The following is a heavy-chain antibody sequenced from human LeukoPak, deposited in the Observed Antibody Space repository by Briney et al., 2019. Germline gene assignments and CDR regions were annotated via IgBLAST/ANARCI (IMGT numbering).Heavy chain of an antibody. CDR1: GGSISSTSYY. CDR2: IDHTGSI. J-gene: IGHJ4*02. V-gene: IGHV4-39*07. D-gene: IGHD3-10*01. CDR3: ARGGYGPGSHYRY. Sequence: SETLSLTCTVSGGSISSTSYYWGWIRQPPGKGLEWIGEIDHTGSISYNPSLRSRVTISVDTFKNQFSLNLRSVTAADRAIYYCARGGYGPGSHYRYWGQGTLVTVSS.